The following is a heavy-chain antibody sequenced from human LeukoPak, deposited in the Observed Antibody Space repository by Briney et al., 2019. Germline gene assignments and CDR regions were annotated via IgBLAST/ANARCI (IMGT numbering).Heavy chain of an antibody. Sequence: SETLSLTCVVSGFSISRGYYWGWIRQPPGKGLEWIGNIHQSGTTFHNSSLNSRVTMSIDTSKNEFSLKLSSVTAADTALYYCAREVERRVVNWGQGTLVTVSS. CDR2: IHQSGTT. CDR1: GFSISRGYY. D-gene: IGHD1-1*01. V-gene: IGHV4-38-2*02. J-gene: IGHJ4*02. CDR3: AREVERRVVN.